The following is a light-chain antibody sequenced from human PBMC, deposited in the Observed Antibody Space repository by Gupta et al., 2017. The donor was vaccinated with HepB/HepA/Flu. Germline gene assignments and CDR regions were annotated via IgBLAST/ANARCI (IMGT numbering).Light chain of an antibody. J-gene: IGLJ1*01. CDR3: SSYTSSSTYV. Sequence: QSALTQPAPVSGSPGQSITISCTGTSSDVGGYNYVSWYQQHPGRAPKLMIYDVINRPSGVSNRFSGSKSGNTASLTISGLQAEDEADYYCSSYTSSSTYVFGTGTKVTVL. V-gene: IGLV2-14*03. CDR1: SSDVGGYNY. CDR2: DVI.